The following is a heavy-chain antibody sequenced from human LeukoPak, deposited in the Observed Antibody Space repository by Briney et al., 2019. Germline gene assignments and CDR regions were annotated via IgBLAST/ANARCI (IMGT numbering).Heavy chain of an antibody. CDR2: IYYSGST. Sequence: SETLSLTCTVSGGSISSYYWSWIRQPPGKGLEWIGYIYYSGSTNYNPSLKSRVTISVDTSKNQFSLKLSSVTAADTAVYYCARGKGRWLQFPYYYYGMDVWGQGTTVTVSS. CDR1: GGSISSYY. CDR3: ARGKGRWLQFPYYYYGMDV. J-gene: IGHJ6*02. D-gene: IGHD5-24*01. V-gene: IGHV4-59*01.